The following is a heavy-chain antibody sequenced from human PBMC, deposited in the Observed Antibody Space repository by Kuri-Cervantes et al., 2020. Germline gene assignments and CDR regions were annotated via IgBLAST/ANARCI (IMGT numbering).Heavy chain of an antibody. D-gene: IGHD3-16*01. J-gene: IGHJ4*02. CDR3: ARDWGGNDY. CDR2: MHETGIT. Sequence: GSLRLSCSVSGGSIYSGDYHWTWIRQAPGKGLEWITFMHETGITVDNPSLKSRVTISLDTSKNQFFLKLTSVTAADAAMYYCARDWGGNDYWGQGTLVTVSS. V-gene: IGHV4-61*08. CDR1: GGSIYSGDYH.